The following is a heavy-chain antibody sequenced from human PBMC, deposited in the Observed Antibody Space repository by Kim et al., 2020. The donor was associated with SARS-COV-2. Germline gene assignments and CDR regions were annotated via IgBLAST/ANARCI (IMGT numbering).Heavy chain of an antibody. CDR2: MNPNSGNT. D-gene: IGHD6-19*01. J-gene: IGHJ6*02. CDR3: ARGSGSSGWYDYYYGMDV. CDR1: GYTFTSYD. V-gene: IGHV1-8*01. Sequence: ASVKVSCKASGYTFTSYDINWVRQATGQGLEWMGWMNPNSGNTGYAQKFQGRVTMTRNTPISTAYMELSSLRSEDTAVYYCARGSGSSGWYDYYYGMDVWGQGTTVTVSS.